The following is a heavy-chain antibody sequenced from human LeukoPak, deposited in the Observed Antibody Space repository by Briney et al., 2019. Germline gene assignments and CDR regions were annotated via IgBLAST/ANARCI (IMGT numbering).Heavy chain of an antibody. D-gene: IGHD3-10*01. V-gene: IGHV1-3*01. CDR3: AREGEPLLWFVELLITWYYFDY. CDR1: GYTFTSYA. CDR2: INAGNGNT. J-gene: IGHJ4*02. Sequence: ASVKVSCKASGYTFTSYAMHWVRQAPGQRLEWMGWINAGNGNTKYSQKFPPTVTITTDTSASTAYIELSSLSSEYTAVYYCAREGEPLLWFVELLITWYYFDYWGQGTLVTVSS.